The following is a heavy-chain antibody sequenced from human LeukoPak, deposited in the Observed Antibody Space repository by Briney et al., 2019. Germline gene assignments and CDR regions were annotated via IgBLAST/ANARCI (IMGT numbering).Heavy chain of an antibody. Sequence: SETLSLTCTVSGGSISTYYWSWVRQPPGKGLEWIGYIYHSGSTYYNPSLKSRVTISVDRSKNQFSLKLSSVTAAATAVYYGARGGYSYGYDFDYWGQGTLVTVSS. J-gene: IGHJ4*02. V-gene: IGHV4-59*12. CDR3: ARGGYSYGYDFDY. CDR1: GGSISTYY. CDR2: IYHSGST. D-gene: IGHD5-18*01.